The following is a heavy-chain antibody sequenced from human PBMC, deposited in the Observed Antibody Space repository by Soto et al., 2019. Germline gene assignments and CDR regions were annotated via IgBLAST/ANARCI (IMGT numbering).Heavy chain of an antibody. V-gene: IGHV3-23*01. J-gene: IGHJ6*02. CDR2: ISGSGGST. CDR1: GFTFTSYA. CDR3: AKSGGYDYFNYGMDV. Sequence: GGSLRLSCAASGFTFTSYAMSWVRQAPGKGLEWVSAISGSGGSTYYADSVKGRFTISRDNSKNTLYLQMNSLRAEDTAVYYCAKSGGYDYFNYGMDVWGQGTTVTVSS. D-gene: IGHD5-12*01.